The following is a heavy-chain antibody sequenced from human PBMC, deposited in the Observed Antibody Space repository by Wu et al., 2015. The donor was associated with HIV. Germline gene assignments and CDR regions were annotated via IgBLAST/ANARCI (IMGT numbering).Heavy chain of an antibody. CDR2: INPSGGSP. Sequence: QMQLVQSGADVKKPGASVKISCKASGDSFTNYYLHWVRQAPGQGLEWMGIINPSGGSPRYAQKFQGRVIMTTDTPTNTVYMQISRLRSEDTALYFCASGRINSHGMDVWGQRDQRSSSPQ. V-gene: IGHV1-46*01. CDR1: GDSFTNYY. J-gene: IGHJ6*04. D-gene: IGHD1-26*01. CDR3: ASGRINSHGMDV.